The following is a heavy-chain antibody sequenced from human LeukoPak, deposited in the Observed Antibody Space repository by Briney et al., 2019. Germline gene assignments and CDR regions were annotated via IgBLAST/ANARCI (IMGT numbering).Heavy chain of an antibody. J-gene: IGHJ4*02. CDR2: MNPNSGNT. V-gene: IGHV1-8*01. D-gene: IGHD1-26*01. CDR3: ARGGLYEWELLRFDY. CDR1: GYTFTSYD. Sequence: GASVKVSCKAPGYTFTSYDINWVRQATGQGLEWMGWMNPNSGNTNYAQKLQGRVTMTTDTSTSTAYMELRSLRSDDTAVYYCARGGLYEWELLRFDYWGQGTLVTVSS.